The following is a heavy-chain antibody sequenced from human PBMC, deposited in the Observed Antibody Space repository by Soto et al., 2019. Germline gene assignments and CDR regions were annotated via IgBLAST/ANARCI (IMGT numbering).Heavy chain of an antibody. D-gene: IGHD2-15*01. J-gene: IGHJ4*02. CDR3: AREDSGGRPGY. V-gene: IGHV1-8*01. CDR2: MNPNSGNT. Sequence: QVQLVQSGAEVKKPGASVKVSCKASGYTFTSYDISWVRQATGQGLEWMGWMNPNSGNTGYAQKFQGRVTMTRNTSISTAYKEMRSLRSEDTDMDDCAREDSGGRPGYWGQGTLVTVSS. CDR1: GYTFTSYD.